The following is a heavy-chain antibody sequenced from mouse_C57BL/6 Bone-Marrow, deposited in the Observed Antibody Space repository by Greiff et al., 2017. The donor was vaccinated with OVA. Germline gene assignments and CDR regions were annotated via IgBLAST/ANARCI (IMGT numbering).Heavy chain of an antibody. D-gene: IGHD1-1*01. CDR2: IDPSDSYT. Sequence: QVHVQQPGAELVKPGASVKLSCKASGYTFTSYWMQWVKQRPGQGLEWIGEIDPSDSYTNYNQKFKGKATLTVDTSSSTAYMQLSSLTSEDSAVYYCARAYGSSYVNYWGRGTTLTVSS. CDR1: GYTFTSYW. V-gene: IGHV1-50*01. J-gene: IGHJ2*01. CDR3: ARAYGSSYVNY.